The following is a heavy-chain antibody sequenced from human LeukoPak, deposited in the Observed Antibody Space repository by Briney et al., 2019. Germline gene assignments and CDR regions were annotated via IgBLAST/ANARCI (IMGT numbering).Heavy chain of an antibody. V-gene: IGHV3-21*01. D-gene: IGHD5-12*01. CDR2: ITSSSGYI. CDR1: GFTFSSYS. Sequence: GGSLRLSCAASGFTFSSYSMNWVRQTPGKGLEWVSSITSSSGYIYYADSVKGRFTISRDNAKNSLYLQMNSLRAEDTAVYYCARDSGYDFVPYYFDYWGQGTLVTVSS. J-gene: IGHJ4*02. CDR3: ARDSGYDFVPYYFDY.